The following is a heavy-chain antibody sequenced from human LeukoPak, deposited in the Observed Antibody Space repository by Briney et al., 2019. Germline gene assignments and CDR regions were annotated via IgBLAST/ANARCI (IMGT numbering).Heavy chain of an antibody. J-gene: IGHJ3*02. Sequence: ASVKVSCKASGGTFSSYAISWVRQAPGQGLEWMGGIIPIFGTANYAQKFQGRVTITADESTSTAYMELSSLRSEGTAVYYCAKGPVAEWLLFFDIWGQGTMVTVSS. V-gene: IGHV1-69*13. D-gene: IGHD3-3*01. CDR1: GGTFSSYA. CDR3: AKGPVAEWLLFFDI. CDR2: IIPIFGTA.